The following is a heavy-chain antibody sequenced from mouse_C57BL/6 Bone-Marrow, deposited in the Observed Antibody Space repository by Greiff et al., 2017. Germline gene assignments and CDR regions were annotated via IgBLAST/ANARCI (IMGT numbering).Heavy chain of an antibody. CDR1: GYAFTNYL. V-gene: IGHV1-54*01. CDR2: INPGSGGT. CDR3: ARGSTMVTTRAY. Sequence: QVQLKQSGAELVRPGTSVKVSCKASGYAFTNYLIEWVKQRPGQGLEWIGVINPGSGGTNYNEKFKGKATLTADKSSSTAYMQLSSLTSEDSAVYFCARGSTMVTTRAYWGQGALVTVSA. J-gene: IGHJ3*01. D-gene: IGHD2-2*01.